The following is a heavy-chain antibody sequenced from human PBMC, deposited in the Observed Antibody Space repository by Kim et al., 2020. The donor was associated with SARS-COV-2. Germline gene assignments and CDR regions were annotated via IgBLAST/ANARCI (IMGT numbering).Heavy chain of an antibody. D-gene: IGHD3-10*01. CDR1: GGSISSYY. J-gene: IGHJ6*02. V-gene: IGHV4-59*13. CDR2: IYYSGST. Sequence: SETLSLTCTVSGGSISSYYWSWIRQPPGKGLEWIGYIYYSGSTNYNPSLKSRVPISVDTSKNQFSLKLSSVTAADTAVYYCARAGESGWFRVISGMDVWGQGTTVTVSS. CDR3: ARAGESGWFRVISGMDV.